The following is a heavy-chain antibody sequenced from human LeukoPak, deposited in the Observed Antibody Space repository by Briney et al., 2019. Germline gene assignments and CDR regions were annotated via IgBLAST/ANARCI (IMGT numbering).Heavy chain of an antibody. V-gene: IGHV4-4*07. CDR1: GGSITTYY. Sequence: SETLSLTCTVSGGSITTYYWSWIRQPAGKGLEWIGRIYTSGSTNYNPSLKSRVTMSVDTSKNQFSLKLSSVTAADTAVYYCARDRDDWLVDYWGQGTLVTVSS. CDR2: IYTSGST. J-gene: IGHJ4*02. CDR3: ARDRDDWLVDY. D-gene: IGHD3-9*01.